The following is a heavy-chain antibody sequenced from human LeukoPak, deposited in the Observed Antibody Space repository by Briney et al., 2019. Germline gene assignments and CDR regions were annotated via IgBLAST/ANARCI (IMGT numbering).Heavy chain of an antibody. D-gene: IGHD6-6*01. CDR3: ARWSHSSSPPYYYYYYMDV. CDR1: GFTFSSYW. Sequence: GGSLRLSCAASGFTFSSYWMSWVRQAPGTGLEWVANIKQDGSEKYYVDSVKGRFTISRDNAKNSLYLQMNSLRAEDTAVYYCARWSHSSSPPYYYYYYMDVWGKGTTVTVSS. CDR2: IKQDGSEK. J-gene: IGHJ6*03. V-gene: IGHV3-7*01.